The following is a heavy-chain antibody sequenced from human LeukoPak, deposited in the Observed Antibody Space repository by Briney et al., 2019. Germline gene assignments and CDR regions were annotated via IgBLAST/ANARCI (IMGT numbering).Heavy chain of an antibody. CDR1: GGSISSRNYF. V-gene: IGHV4-39*01. CDR3: ARKDNSGYYFVDY. CDR2: IYYGGST. J-gene: IGHJ4*02. Sequence: PSETLSLTCTVSGGSISSRNYFWGWIRQPPGKGLEWIGSIYYGGSTYYNPSLKSRLTISVDTSKSQFSLKLSSVTAADTAVYYCARKDNSGYYFVDYWGRGTLVTVSS. D-gene: IGHD3-22*01.